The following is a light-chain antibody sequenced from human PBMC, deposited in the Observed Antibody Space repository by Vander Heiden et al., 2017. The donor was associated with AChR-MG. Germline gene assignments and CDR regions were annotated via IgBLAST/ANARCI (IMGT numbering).Light chain of an antibody. CDR2: AAS. V-gene: IGKV1-27*01. CDR1: QGVSNY. CDR3: QKYKCALLIT. J-gene: IGKJ5*01. Sequence: DIQMTQSPSSLSASVGDRVTITCRASQGVSNYLAWYQQKPWKVPKLLMYAASTLQSGVPSRFSGSGSGTDFTLTISSLQPEDVATYYCQKYKCALLITFGQGTRLEIK.